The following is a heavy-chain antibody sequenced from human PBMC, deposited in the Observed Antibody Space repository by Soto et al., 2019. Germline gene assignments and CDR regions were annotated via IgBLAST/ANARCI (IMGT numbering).Heavy chain of an antibody. D-gene: IGHD5-12*01. CDR3: ARDVVEEMATMYYYYYGMDV. J-gene: IGHJ6*02. CDR1: GFTFSSYW. CDR2: IKQDGSEK. V-gene: IGHV3-7*05. Sequence: GXSMRLSCAASGFTFSSYWMSWVRQAPVKGLESVANIKQDGSEKYYVDSVKGRFTISRDNAKNSLYLQMNSLRAEDTAVYYCARDVVEEMATMYYYYYGMDVWGQGTTVTVSS.